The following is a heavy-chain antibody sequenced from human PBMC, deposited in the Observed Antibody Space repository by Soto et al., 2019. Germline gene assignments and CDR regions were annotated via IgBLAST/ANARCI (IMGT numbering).Heavy chain of an antibody. CDR1: VFSFSDYA. Sequence: GWSLRLSCSASVFSFSDYAMSWVRQAPGKGLEWVSVISESGGSTHYADSVRGRFTVSRDNSKNSLSLRMNSLRDEDTAVYFCAKRSPYSSGWYSPIFDYWGQGALVTVS. CDR2: ISESGGST. CDR3: AKRSPYSSGWYSPIFDY. V-gene: IGHV3-23*01. D-gene: IGHD6-13*01. J-gene: IGHJ4*02.